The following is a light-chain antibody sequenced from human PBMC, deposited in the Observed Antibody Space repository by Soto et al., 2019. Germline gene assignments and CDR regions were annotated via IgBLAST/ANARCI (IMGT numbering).Light chain of an antibody. Sequence: EIVLTQSPGTLSLSPGERATLSCRASQTFSSSFLAWYQQKPGQAPSLLIYGASSRATGIPDRFSGSGSGTDFTLTISRLDPDDSAVYYCQKYGTSPFTFGQGTKVDIK. CDR2: GAS. CDR1: QTFSSSF. J-gene: IGKJ2*01. CDR3: QKYGTSPFT. V-gene: IGKV3-20*01.